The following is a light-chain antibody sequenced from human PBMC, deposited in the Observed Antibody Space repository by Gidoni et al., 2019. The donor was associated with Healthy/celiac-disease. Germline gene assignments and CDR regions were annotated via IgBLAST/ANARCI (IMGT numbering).Light chain of an antibody. V-gene: IGLV3-1*01. CDR3: QAWDSSTAV. Sequence: SYARTQPPSVPVSPGQTASITCSGDKLGDKYACWFQQKPGQSLVLVIYQDSKRPSGIPERFSGSNSGNTATLTISGTQAMDEADYYCQAWDSSTAVFGGGTKLTVL. CDR1: KLGDKY. J-gene: IGLJ2*01. CDR2: QDS.